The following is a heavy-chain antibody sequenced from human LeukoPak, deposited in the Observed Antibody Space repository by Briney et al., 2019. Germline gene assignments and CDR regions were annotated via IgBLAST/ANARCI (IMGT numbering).Heavy chain of an antibody. J-gene: IGHJ6*02. V-gene: IGHV3-33*01. CDR2: IWYDGSNK. CDR1: GFTFSSYG. Sequence: QPGGSLRLSCAASGFTFSSYGMPWVRQAPGKGLEWVAVIWYDGSNKYYADSVKGRFTISRDNSKNTLYLQMNSLRAEDTAVYYCARTPRYCSSTSCYTRYYGMDVWGQGTTVTVSS. CDR3: ARTPRYCSSTSCYTRYYGMDV. D-gene: IGHD2-2*02.